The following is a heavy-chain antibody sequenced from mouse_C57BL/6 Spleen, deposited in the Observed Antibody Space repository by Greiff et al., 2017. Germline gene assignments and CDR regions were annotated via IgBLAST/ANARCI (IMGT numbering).Heavy chain of an antibody. V-gene: IGHV1-42*01. Sequence: DVKLQESGPELVKPGASVKISCKASGYSFTGYYMNWVKQSPEKSLEWIGEINPSTGGTTYNQKFKAKATLTADKSSSTAYMQLKSLTSEDSAVYYCARNFTSSDGYSVDYWGQGTTLTVSS. CDR2: INPSTGGT. CDR3: ARNFTSSDGYSVDY. CDR1: GYSFTGYY. D-gene: IGHD2-3*01. J-gene: IGHJ2*01.